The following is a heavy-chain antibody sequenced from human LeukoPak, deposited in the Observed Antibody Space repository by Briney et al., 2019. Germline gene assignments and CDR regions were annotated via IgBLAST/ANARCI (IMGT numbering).Heavy chain of an antibody. D-gene: IGHD5-18*01. CDR2: ISYSGST. CDR1: GGSISSSTYY. Sequence: KTSETLSLTCTVSGGSISSSTYYWDWIRQPPGKGLEWIGSISYSGSTYYNSSLESRVTISVDMSKNHFSLKLRSVTAADTAVYYCASGEYSYGFPPFDYWGQGTLVTVSS. V-gene: IGHV4-39*02. CDR3: ASGEYSYGFPPFDY. J-gene: IGHJ4*02.